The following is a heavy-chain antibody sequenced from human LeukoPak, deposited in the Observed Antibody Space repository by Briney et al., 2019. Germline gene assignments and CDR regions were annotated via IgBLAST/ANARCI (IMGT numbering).Heavy chain of an antibody. CDR3: ARDLSNSWSKDY. Sequence: GGSLRFSCAASGFTFSSYSMNWHRQGQGQGLQWGSYTSSGSRTLYYADYVKGRLTISRDNATASIHLQMHRLRAADTAVYYCARDLSNSWSKDYWGQGTLVTVSS. CDR2: TSSGSRTL. D-gene: IGHD6-13*01. V-gene: IGHV3-48*01. J-gene: IGHJ4*02. CDR1: GFTFSSYS.